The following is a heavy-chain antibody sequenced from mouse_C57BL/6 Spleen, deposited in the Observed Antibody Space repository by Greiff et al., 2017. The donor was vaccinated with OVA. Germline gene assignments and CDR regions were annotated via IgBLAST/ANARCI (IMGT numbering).Heavy chain of an antibody. D-gene: IGHD2-4*01. CDR2: ISSGSSTI. CDR1: GFTFSDYG. CDR3: ARSLYDYDGYWYFDV. V-gene: IGHV5-17*01. Sequence: DVKLVESGGGLVKPGGSLKLSCAASGFTFSDYGMHWVRQAPEKGLEWVAYISSGSSTIYYADTVKGRFTISRDNAKNTLFLQMTSLRSEDTAMYYCARSLYDYDGYWYFDVWGTGTTVTVSS. J-gene: IGHJ1*03.